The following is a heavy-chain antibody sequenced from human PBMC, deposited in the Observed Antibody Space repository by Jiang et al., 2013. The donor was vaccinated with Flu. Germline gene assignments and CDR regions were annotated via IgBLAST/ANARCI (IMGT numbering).Heavy chain of an antibody. J-gene: IGHJ4*02. D-gene: IGHD5-12*01. CDR3: ARVHSGYDL. Sequence: VQPGRSLRLSCAASGFTFSSYAMHWVRQAPGKGLEWVAVISYDGSNKYYADSVKGRFTISRDNSKNTLYLQMNSLRAEDTAVYYCARVHSGYDLWGQGTLVTVSS. V-gene: IGHV3-30-3*01. CDR1: GFTFSSYA. CDR2: ISYDGSNK.